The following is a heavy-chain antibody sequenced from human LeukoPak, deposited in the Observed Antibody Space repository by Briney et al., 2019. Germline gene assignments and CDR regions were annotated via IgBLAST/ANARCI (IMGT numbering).Heavy chain of an antibody. CDR1: GGSISSSGYY. Sequence: SETLSLTCTVSGGSISSSGYYWGWIRQPPGKGLEWIGSMYYSGSTYSNPSLMSRVTISVDTSKNEFSLKLSSVTAADTAVYYCARRPRAGWFDPWGQGTLVTVSS. CDR3: ARRPRAGWFDP. V-gene: IGHV4-39*01. CDR2: MYYSGST. J-gene: IGHJ5*02.